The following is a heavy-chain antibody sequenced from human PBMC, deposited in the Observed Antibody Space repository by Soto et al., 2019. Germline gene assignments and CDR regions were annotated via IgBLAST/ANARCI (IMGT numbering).Heavy chain of an antibody. V-gene: IGHV4-34*01. CDR1: GRSFGTYH. CDR3: TRAERYPWSWFDP. D-gene: IGHD1-1*01. Sequence: PPETLSLTCGVYGRSFGTYHWIWVRQPPRKGMEWIGEDNQSGEATNNTSPQSRLTISLDTSNNQFSLEMTSVTGADKAVYFCTRAERYPWSWFDPWGQGTQVTVSS. CDR2: DNQSGEA. J-gene: IGHJ5*02.